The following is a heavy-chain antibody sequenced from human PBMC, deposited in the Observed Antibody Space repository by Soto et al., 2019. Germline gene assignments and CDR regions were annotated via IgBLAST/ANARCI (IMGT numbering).Heavy chain of an antibody. CDR3: ARDFTTAETPGDDFDY. Sequence: PGGSLRLSCAASGFTFTNYWMHWVRQVPGKGLVWVSRINADGSYASYADFVKGRFTISRDNSRNTVHLQMNSLSAEDTAVYYCARDFTTAETPGDDFDYWGQGITVTVSS. CDR2: INADGSYA. D-gene: IGHD4-17*01. J-gene: IGHJ4*02. V-gene: IGHV3-74*01. CDR1: GFTFTNYW.